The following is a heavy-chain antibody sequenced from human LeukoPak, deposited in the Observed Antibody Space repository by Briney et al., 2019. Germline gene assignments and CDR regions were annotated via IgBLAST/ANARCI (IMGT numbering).Heavy chain of an antibody. Sequence: GGSLRLSCAASGFTFSSHLMHWVRQAPGKGLVWVSRISSDGTYTNYADSVRGRFTISRDNAKNTLYLQMNSLRAEDTAVYYCARGPGSSGGYYVGVFWGQGTLVTVSS. CDR2: ISSDGTYT. V-gene: IGHV3-74*01. CDR3: ARGPGSSGGYYVGVF. D-gene: IGHD1-26*01. CDR1: GFTFSSHL. J-gene: IGHJ4*02.